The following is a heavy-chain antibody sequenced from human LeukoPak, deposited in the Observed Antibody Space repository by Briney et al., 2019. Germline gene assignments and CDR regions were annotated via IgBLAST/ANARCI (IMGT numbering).Heavy chain of an antibody. CDR2: ISGSGGST. CDR3: AKISSAMSSLDY. D-gene: IGHD3-10*01. J-gene: IGHJ4*02. V-gene: IGHV3-23*01. Sequence: GGSLRLSCAASGLTFRNYGMHWVRQAPGKGLEWVSAISGSGGSTYYADSVKGRFTISRDNSKNTLYLQMNSLRAEDTAVYYCAKISSAMSSLDYWGQGTLVTVSS. CDR1: GLTFRNYG.